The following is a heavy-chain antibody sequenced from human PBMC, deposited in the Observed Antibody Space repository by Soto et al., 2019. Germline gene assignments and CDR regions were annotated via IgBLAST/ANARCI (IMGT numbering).Heavy chain of an antibody. CDR1: GFTFSSYA. D-gene: IGHD3-22*01. CDR3: VKGEYYYDSSGYYPFDY. J-gene: IGHJ4*02. Sequence: GGSLRLSSSASGFTFSSYAMHWVRQAPGKGLEYVSSISTNGGSTHYADSVKGRFTISRDNSKNTQYLQMSSLRADDTAVYYCVKGEYYYDSSGYYPFDYWGQGTLVTVSS. V-gene: IGHV3-64D*06. CDR2: ISTNGGST.